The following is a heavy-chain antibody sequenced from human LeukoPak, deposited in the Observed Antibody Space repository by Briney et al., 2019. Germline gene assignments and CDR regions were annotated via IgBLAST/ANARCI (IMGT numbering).Heavy chain of an antibody. CDR3: AKDGTYDSSGYYFDY. Sequence: GGSLRLSCAASGFTFSSYGMSWVRQAPGKGLEWVSAISGSGGSTYYADSVKGRFTISRDNSKNTLYLQMNSLRAEDTAVYYCAKDGTYDSSGYYFDYWGQGTLVTVSS. D-gene: IGHD3-22*01. CDR1: GFTFSSYG. V-gene: IGHV3-23*01. J-gene: IGHJ4*02. CDR2: ISGSGGST.